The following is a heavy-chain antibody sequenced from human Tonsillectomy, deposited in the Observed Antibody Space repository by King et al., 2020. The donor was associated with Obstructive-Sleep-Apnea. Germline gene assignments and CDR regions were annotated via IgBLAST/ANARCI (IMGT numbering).Heavy chain of an antibody. CDR3: ARDHRPPGYCSGGSCSRDY. CDR1: GYTFTSYG. CDR2: ISAYNGNT. D-gene: IGHD2-15*01. V-gene: IGHV1-18*01. Sequence: VQLVESGAEVKKPGASVKVSCKASGYTFTSYGISWVRQAPGQGLEWMGWISAYNGNTNYAQKLQGRVTMTTDTSTSTAYMELRSLRSDGTAVYYCARDHRPPGYCSGGSCSRDYWGQGTLVTVSS. J-gene: IGHJ4*02.